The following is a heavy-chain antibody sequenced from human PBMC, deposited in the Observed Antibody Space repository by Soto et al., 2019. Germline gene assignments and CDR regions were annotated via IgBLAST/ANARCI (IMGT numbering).Heavy chain of an antibody. Sequence: PGGSLRLSCAASGFTFSSYAMSWVRQAPGKGLEWVSAISGSGGSTYYADSVKGRFTISRDNSKNTLYLQMNSLRAEDTAVYYCAKGDVVPAAIIYYGMDVWGQGTTVTVSS. V-gene: IGHV3-23*01. CDR3: AKGDVVPAAIIYYGMDV. D-gene: IGHD2-2*01. J-gene: IGHJ6*02. CDR2: ISGSGGST. CDR1: GFTFSSYA.